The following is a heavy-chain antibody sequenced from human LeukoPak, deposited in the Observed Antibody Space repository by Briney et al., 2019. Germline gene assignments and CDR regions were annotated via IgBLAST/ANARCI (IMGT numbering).Heavy chain of an antibody. D-gene: IGHD3-22*01. V-gene: IGHV3-30*02. J-gene: IGHJ4*02. CDR3: AKDSRLYDSSGYYYPFFDY. CDR2: IRYDGSNK. Sequence: GGSLRLSCAASGFTFSSYGMQWVRQAPGKGLEWVAFIRYDGSNKYYADSVKGRFTISRDNSKNTLYLQMNSLRAEETAVYYCAKDSRLYDSSGYYYPFFDYWGQGTLVTVSS. CDR1: GFTFSSYG.